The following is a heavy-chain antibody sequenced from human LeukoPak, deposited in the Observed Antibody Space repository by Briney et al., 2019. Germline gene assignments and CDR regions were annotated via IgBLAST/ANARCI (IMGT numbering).Heavy chain of an antibody. V-gene: IGHV2-5*08. J-gene: IGHJ4*02. CDR2: IYWDDDK. CDR1: GGSISSYYW. CDR3: AHRQAAMDHFDY. Sequence: TLSLTCTVSGGSISSYYWSWIRQPPGKALEWLALIYWDDDKRYSPSLKSRLTITKDTSKNQVVLTMTNMDPVDTATYYCAHRQAAMDHFDYWGQGTLVTVSS. D-gene: IGHD5-18*01.